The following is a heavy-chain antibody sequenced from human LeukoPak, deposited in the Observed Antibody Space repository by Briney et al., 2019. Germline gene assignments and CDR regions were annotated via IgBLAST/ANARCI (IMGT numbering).Heavy chain of an antibody. J-gene: IGHJ2*01. Sequence: SETLSLTCTVSGGSITTSNYYWGWHRQPPGKGLEWIGIIYYSGSTYYNPSLKGRVTISVDTSKNQFSLKLSSVTAADTAVYYCARAFRARYFDLWGRGTLVTVSS. D-gene: IGHD2/OR15-2a*01. CDR2: IYYSGST. CDR3: ARAFRARYFDL. CDR1: GGSITTSNYY. V-gene: IGHV4-39*01.